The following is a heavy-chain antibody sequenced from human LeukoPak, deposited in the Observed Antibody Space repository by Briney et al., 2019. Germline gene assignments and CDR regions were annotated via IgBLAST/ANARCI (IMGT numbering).Heavy chain of an antibody. V-gene: IGHV3-48*03. CDR3: ARDPLRYFDWLPRANYYGMDV. D-gene: IGHD3-9*01. CDR1: GFTFSSYE. CDR2: ISSSGSTI. Sequence: GGALRLSCAASGFTFSSYEMNWVRQAPGKGLEWVSYISSSGSTIYYADSVKGRFTISRDNAKNSLYLQMNSLRAEDTAVYYCARDPLRYFDWLPRANYYGMDVWGQGTTVTVSS. J-gene: IGHJ6*02.